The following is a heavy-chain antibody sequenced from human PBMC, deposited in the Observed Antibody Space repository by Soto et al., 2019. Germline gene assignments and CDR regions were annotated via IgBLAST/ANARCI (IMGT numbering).Heavy chain of an antibody. CDR2: ISYHGSKE. CDR1: GFTFSNSG. D-gene: IGHD3-16*01. Sequence: QVQLVESGGGVVQPGTSLRLSCAASGFTFSNSGMHWVRQAPGKGLEWVSVISYHGSKEYYADSVTGRFTISRDNSKNTLYLQMSSLRAEDTAVYYFAKDLYDQSRLGYFEFWGQGTLVTVSS. J-gene: IGHJ4*02. CDR3: AKDLYDQSRLGYFEF. V-gene: IGHV3-30*18.